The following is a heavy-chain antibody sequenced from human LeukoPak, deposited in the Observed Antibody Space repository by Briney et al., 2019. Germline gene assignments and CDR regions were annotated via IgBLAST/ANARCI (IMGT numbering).Heavy chain of an antibody. CDR1: GFTFSSYS. D-gene: IGHD4-17*01. Sequence: PGGSLRLSCAASGFTFSSYSMNWVRQAPGKGLEWVSSISSSSSYIYYADSVKGRFTISRANSKNTLYLQMERLRAEDTAVYYCAKGSYGDYVFPPPEYFQHWGQGTLVTVSS. J-gene: IGHJ1*01. V-gene: IGHV3-21*04. CDR3: AKGSYGDYVFPPPEYFQH. CDR2: ISSSSSYI.